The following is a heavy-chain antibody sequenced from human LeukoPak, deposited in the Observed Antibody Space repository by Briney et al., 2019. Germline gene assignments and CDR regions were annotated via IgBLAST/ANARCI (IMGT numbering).Heavy chain of an antibody. CDR1: GFTFSSYG. V-gene: IGHV3-33*08. J-gene: IGHJ3*02. D-gene: IGHD3-10*01. CDR2: IWYDGSNK. CDR3: ARDQGGSGSYVPDAFDI. Sequence: GGSLRLSCAASGFTFSSYGMHWVRQAPGKGLEWVAVIWYDGSNKYYADSVKGRFTISRDNSKNTLYLQMNSLRAEDTAVYYCARDQGGSGSYVPDAFDIWGQGTMVTVSS.